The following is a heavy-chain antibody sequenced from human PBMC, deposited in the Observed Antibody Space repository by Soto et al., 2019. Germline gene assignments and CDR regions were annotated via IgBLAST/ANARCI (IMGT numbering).Heavy chain of an antibody. CDR2: INPSGGST. Sequence: GASVKVSCKASGYSFTSYYMHWVRQAPGQGLEWMGIINPSGGSTSYAQKFQGRVTMTRDTSTSTVYMELSSLRSEDTAVYYCARGCPKITIFSVFDYYGMDVWGQGTTVTVSS. CDR1: GYSFTSYY. D-gene: IGHD3-9*01. CDR3: ARGCPKITIFSVFDYYGMDV. V-gene: IGHV1-46*01. J-gene: IGHJ6*02.